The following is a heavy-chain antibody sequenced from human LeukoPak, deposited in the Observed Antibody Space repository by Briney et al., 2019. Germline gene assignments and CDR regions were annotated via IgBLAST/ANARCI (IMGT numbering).Heavy chain of an antibody. D-gene: IGHD2/OR15-2a*01. J-gene: IGHJ5*02. CDR1: GFTFSSHA. Sequence: PGGSLRLSCSVSGFTFSSHAMHWVRQAPGKGLEWVAVISYDGSNKYYADSVKGRFTISRDNSKNTLYLQMNSLRAEDTAVYYCARSRIGRTKLEYGLIGDWFDPWGQGTLVTVSS. V-gene: IGHV3-30*04. CDR3: ARSRIGRTKLEYGLIGDWFDP. CDR2: ISYDGSNK.